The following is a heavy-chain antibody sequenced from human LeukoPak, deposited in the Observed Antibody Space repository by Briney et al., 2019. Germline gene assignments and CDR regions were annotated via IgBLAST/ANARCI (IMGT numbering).Heavy chain of an antibody. V-gene: IGHV3-30*03. CDR2: ISHDGSHK. Sequence: GGSLRLSCAASGFTFSSYGMHWVRQAPGKGLEWVAVISHDGSHKYYAESLKGRFTISRDNSKNTLYLQINSLRTEDTAVYYCARDRGYDAFDIWGQGTMVTVSS. CDR1: GFTFSSYG. D-gene: IGHD3-10*01. J-gene: IGHJ3*02. CDR3: ARDRGYDAFDI.